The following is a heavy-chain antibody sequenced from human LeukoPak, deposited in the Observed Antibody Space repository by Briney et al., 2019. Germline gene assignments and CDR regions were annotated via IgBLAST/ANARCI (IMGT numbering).Heavy chain of an antibody. V-gene: IGHV1-24*01. J-gene: IGHJ5*02. CDR1: GYTLTELS. CDR3: ATVRLRFLELDP. Sequence: ASVKVSCKVSGYTLTELSMHWVRQAPGKGFEWMGGFDPEDGETIYAQKFQGRVTMTEDTSTDTAYMELSSLRSEDTAVYYCATVRLRFLELDPWGQGTLVTVSS. D-gene: IGHD3-3*01. CDR2: FDPEDGET.